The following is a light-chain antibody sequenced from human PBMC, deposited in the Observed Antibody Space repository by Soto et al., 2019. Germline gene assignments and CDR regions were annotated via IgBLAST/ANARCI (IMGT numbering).Light chain of an antibody. V-gene: IGLV2-8*01. J-gene: IGLJ1*01. CDR3: SSYAGSSNV. Sequence: QSALTQPPSASGSPGQSVAISCTGTSSDVGGYNYVSLYQQHPGKAPKLMIYEVNKRPSGVPDRFSGSKSGNTASLTVSGLQAEDEADYYCSSYAGSSNVFGTGTNQTVL. CDR1: SSDVGGYNY. CDR2: EVN.